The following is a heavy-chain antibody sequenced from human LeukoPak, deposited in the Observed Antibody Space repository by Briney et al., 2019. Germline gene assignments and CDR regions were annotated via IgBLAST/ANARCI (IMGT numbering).Heavy chain of an antibody. J-gene: IGHJ6*02. V-gene: IGHV4-34*01. Sequence: SETLSLTCAVYGGTFSGYYWTWIRQPPGKGLEWIGEINHSGSTTYNPSLKSRVTISVDTSKNQFSLKLSSVTAADTAVYYCASEYYHYDMDVWGQGTTVTVSS. CDR2: INHSGST. CDR1: GGTFSGYY. D-gene: IGHD6-6*01. CDR3: ASEYYHYDMDV.